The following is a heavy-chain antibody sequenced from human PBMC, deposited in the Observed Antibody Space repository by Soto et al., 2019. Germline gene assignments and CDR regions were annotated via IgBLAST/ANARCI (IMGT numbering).Heavy chain of an antibody. V-gene: IGHV4-4*02. J-gene: IGHJ3*02. CDR1: GGSVSSSNW. CDR2: IYHSGSA. CDR3: ARVPGVVVSADDAFDI. Sequence: QVQLQDSGPGLVKPSGTLSLTCAVSGGSVSSSNWWSWVRQSPGKGLEWMGEIYHSGSAHYNPSLKSRATISVDKSKNQFSLRLTSVTAADTAVYYCARVPGVVVSADDAFDIWGPGTRVSVSS. D-gene: IGHD2-21*02.